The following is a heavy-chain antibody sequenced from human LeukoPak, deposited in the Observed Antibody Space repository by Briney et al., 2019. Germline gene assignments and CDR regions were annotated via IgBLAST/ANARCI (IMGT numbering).Heavy chain of an antibody. CDR2: IRYDGSNK. Sequence: GGSLRLSCAASGFTFSSYGMHWVRQAPGKGLEWVAFIRYDGSNKYYADSVKGRFTISRDNSKNTLYLQMNSLRAEDTAVYYCAKFFSDRNRPFDYWGQGTLVTVSS. J-gene: IGHJ4*02. CDR1: GFTFSSYG. V-gene: IGHV3-30*02. CDR3: AKFFSDRNRPFDY. D-gene: IGHD1-14*01.